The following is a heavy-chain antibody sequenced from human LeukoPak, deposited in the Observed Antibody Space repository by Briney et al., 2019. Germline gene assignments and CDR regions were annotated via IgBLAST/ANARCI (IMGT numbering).Heavy chain of an antibody. J-gene: IGHJ4*02. CDR3: ARDRGGSYYDY. Sequence: SETLSLTCTVSGGSISSGGYYWSWIRQPPGKGLEWIGYIYHSGSTYYNPSLKSRVTISVDRSKNQFSLKLSSVTAADTAVYYCARDRGGSYYDYWGQGTLVTVSS. V-gene: IGHV4-30-2*01. CDR1: GGSISSGGYY. CDR2: IYHSGST. D-gene: IGHD1-26*01.